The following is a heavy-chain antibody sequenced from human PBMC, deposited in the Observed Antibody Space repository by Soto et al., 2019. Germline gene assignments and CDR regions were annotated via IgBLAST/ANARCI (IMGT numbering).Heavy chain of an antibody. Sequence: QVQLQESGPGLVKPSETLSLTCTVSGGSISSYYWSWIRQPPGKGLEWIGYIYYSGSTNYNPSLEGRVTMSVDTSKNQFALKLSAVTAADTAVYYCARCSRRGYCSGGSCPPDAFDIWGQGTMVTVSS. D-gene: IGHD2-15*01. V-gene: IGHV4-59*01. CDR2: IYYSGST. CDR1: GGSISSYY. CDR3: ARCSRRGYCSGGSCPPDAFDI. J-gene: IGHJ3*02.